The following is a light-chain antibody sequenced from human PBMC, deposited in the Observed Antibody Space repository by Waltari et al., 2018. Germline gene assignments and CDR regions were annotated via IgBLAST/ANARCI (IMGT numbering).Light chain of an antibody. CDR3: QQYEDVYT. J-gene: IGKJ2*01. Sequence: DIQMTQSPSSLSASVGATVTITCQARQEIKTHLNWDQQKPGKAPKVLIYYASNWETGVASRFSGSGDGTDFSVTISSLQPEDIATYYCQQYEDVYTFGQGTKLEIK. CDR2: YAS. V-gene: IGKV1-33*01. CDR1: QEIKTH.